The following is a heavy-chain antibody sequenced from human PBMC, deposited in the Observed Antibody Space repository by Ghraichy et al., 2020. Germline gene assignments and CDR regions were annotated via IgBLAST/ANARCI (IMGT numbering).Heavy chain of an antibody. D-gene: IGHD2-2*01. CDR1: GGSFSGYY. J-gene: IGHJ5*02. CDR3: ARGAEGVVPAAFIS. CDR2: INHSGST. Sequence: SETLSLTCAVYGGSFSGYYWSWIRQPPGKGLEWIGEINHSGSTNYNPSLKSRVTISVDTSKNQFSLKLSSVTAADTAVYYCARGAEGVVPAAFISWGQGTLVTVSS. V-gene: IGHV4-34*01.